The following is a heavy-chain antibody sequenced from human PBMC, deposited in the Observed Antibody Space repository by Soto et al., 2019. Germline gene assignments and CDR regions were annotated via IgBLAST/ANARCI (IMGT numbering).Heavy chain of an antibody. V-gene: IGHV4-59*01. Sequence: LSLTCTVSGGSISSYYWSWIRQPPGKGLEWIGYIYYSGSTNYNPSLKSRVTISVDTSKNQFSLKLSSVTAADTAVYYCAAHNVGATLYFDYWGQGTLVTVSS. D-gene: IGHD1-26*01. CDR1: GGSISSYY. CDR2: IYYSGST. CDR3: AAHNVGATLYFDY. J-gene: IGHJ4*02.